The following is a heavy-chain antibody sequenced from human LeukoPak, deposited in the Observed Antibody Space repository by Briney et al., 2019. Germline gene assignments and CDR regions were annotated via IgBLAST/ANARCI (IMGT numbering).Heavy chain of an antibody. CDR1: GFTVSSNN. CDR3: ARGGAFDY. Sequence: PGGSLRLSCAASGFTVSSNNMSWVRQAPGKGLEWVSAISGSGGSTYYADSVKGRFTISRDNSKNTLYLQMNSLRAEDTAVYYCARGGAFDYWGQGTLVTVSS. V-gene: IGHV3-23*01. J-gene: IGHJ4*02. CDR2: ISGSGGST. D-gene: IGHD3-10*01.